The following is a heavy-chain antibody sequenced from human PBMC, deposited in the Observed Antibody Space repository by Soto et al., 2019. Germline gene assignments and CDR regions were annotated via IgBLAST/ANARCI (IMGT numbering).Heavy chain of an antibody. CDR3: ARWVGASLDAFDI. CDR1: GYTFTGYY. J-gene: IGHJ3*02. CDR2: INPNSGGT. D-gene: IGHD1-26*01. Sequence: ASVKVSCKASGYTFTGYYIHWVRQAPGQGLEWMGWINPNSGGTNYAQKFQGWVTMTRDTSISTAYMELSRLRSDDTAVYYCARWVGASLDAFDIWGQGTMVTVSS. V-gene: IGHV1-2*04.